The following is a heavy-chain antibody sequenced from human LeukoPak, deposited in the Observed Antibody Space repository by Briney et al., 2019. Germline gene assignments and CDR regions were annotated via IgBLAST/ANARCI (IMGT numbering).Heavy chain of an antibody. CDR2: IYYSGST. Sequence: SETLSLTCTVSVGSISSYYWSWVRQPPGKGLEWVGYIYYSGSTNYNPSLNSRITMSVDMSKNQFSLKLSSVTAADTAVYYCARLSRYSGSGTYWGFDYWGQGTLVTVSS. CDR1: VGSISSYY. CDR3: ARLSRYSGSGTYWGFDY. D-gene: IGHD3-10*01. J-gene: IGHJ4*02. V-gene: IGHV4-59*01.